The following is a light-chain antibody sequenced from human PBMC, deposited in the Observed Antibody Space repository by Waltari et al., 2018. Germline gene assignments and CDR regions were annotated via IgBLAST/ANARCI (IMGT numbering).Light chain of an antibody. CDR1: KLGHKF. CDR3: QALDSSSDSYV. CDR2: QDK. V-gene: IGLV3-1*01. Sequence: SYELTQPPSVSVSAGQTASIPCSGDKLGHKFVCWFQQRPGQSPVLVIYQDKKRPSGLPARFSGSNSGNTATLTISGPQPLDEADYYCQALDSSSDSYVFGSGTKVTV. J-gene: IGLJ1*01.